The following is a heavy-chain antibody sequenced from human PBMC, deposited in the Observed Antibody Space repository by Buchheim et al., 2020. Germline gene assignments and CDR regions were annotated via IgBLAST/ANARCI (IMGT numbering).Heavy chain of an antibody. Sequence: VQLVESGGGLVKPGGSLRLSCAASGFTFSSYEMNWVRQAPGKGLEWVSYISSSGSTIYYADSVKGRFTISRDNAKNSLYLQMNSLRAEDTAVYYCARDRYSVWFGELPQLDAFDIWGQGT. CDR2: ISSSGSTI. V-gene: IGHV3-48*03. D-gene: IGHD3-10*01. CDR1: GFTFSSYE. CDR3: ARDRYSVWFGELPQLDAFDI. J-gene: IGHJ3*02.